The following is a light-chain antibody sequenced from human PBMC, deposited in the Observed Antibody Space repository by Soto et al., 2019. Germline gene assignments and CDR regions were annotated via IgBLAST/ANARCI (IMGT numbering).Light chain of an antibody. Sequence: DIQMTQSPSSLSASVGDRVTITCQASQDISNYLNWYQQKPGKAPKLLNYDPSNLETGVPSRFSGSGSGTDFTFTISSLQPEDIATYYCQQYDNLPMYTFGQGTKLEIK. J-gene: IGKJ2*01. CDR3: QQYDNLPMYT. CDR2: DPS. V-gene: IGKV1-33*01. CDR1: QDISNY.